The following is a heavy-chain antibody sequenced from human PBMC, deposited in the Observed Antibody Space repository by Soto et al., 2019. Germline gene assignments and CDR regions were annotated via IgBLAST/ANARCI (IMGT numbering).Heavy chain of an antibody. J-gene: IGHJ6*02. CDR2: VHHSWGS. V-gene: IGHV4-59*08. CDR1: GGSISSYY. CDR3: ARQGFGALPAPVDV. Sequence: QVQLQESGPGLVKPSETLSLSCTVSGGSISSYYWSWIRQPPGKGMEWIGYVHHSWGSTYNPSLQRRVAISLDTSNSQFSLPLTAATATGTAMYYCARQGFGALPAPVDVWGQGTTVTVSS. D-gene: IGHD3-10*01.